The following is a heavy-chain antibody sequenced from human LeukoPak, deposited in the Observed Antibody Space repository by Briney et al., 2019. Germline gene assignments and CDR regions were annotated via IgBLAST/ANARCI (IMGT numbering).Heavy chain of an antibody. CDR3: ARDQRPAKYCTSGVCHLGDY. D-gene: IGHD2-8*01. CDR2: INTNTGNP. J-gene: IGHJ4*02. CDR1: GYIFTSYA. Sequence: ASVKVSCKASGYIFTSYAMNWVRQAPGQGLGWMGWINTNTGNPTYAQGFTGRFVFSLDTSVSTAYLQISNLKAEDNAVYYCARDQRPAKYCTSGVCHLGDYWGQGTLVTVSS. V-gene: IGHV7-4-1*02.